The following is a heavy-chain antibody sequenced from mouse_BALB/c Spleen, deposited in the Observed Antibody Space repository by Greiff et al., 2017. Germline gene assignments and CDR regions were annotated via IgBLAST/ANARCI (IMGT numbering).Heavy chain of an antibody. J-gene: IGHJ4*01. CDR2: ISYSGST. CDR1: GYSITSDYA. V-gene: IGHV3-2*02. D-gene: IGHD1-1*01. Sequence: VQLKESGPGLVKPSQSLSLTCTVTGYSITSDYAWNWIRQFPGNKLEWMGYISYSGSTSYNPSLKSRISITRDTSKNQFFLQLNSVTTEDTATYYCARDTTVVAEGYDYYAMDYWGQGTSVTVSS. CDR3: ARDTTVVAEGYDYYAMDY.